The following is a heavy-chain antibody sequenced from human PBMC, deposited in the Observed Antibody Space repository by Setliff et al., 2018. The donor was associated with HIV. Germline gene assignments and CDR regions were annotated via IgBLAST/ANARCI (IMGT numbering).Heavy chain of an antibody. CDR1: GGSIRSSSYY. CDR3: AREDVANDAFDI. Sequence: LSLTCTVSGGSIRSSSYYWGWIRQPPGKGLEWIGSIYYSGSTNYNPSLKSRVTISVDTSKNQFSLKLSSVTAADTAVYYCAREDVANDAFDIWGQGTMVTVSS. D-gene: IGHD5-12*01. J-gene: IGHJ3*02. V-gene: IGHV4-39*07. CDR2: IYYSGST.